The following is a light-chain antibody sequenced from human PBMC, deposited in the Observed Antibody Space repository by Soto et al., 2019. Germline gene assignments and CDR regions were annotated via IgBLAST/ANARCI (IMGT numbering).Light chain of an antibody. J-gene: IGKJ5*01. Sequence: DIQMTQSPSSLSASVGDRVTLTCQASQGISTYLNWYQQKPGKAPKLLIYGASNLETGVPSRFSGSGSGTDFTFTISSLQPEDIATYFCQQYDNVFTFGQGTRLEIK. CDR2: GAS. CDR3: QQYDNVFT. CDR1: QGISTY. V-gene: IGKV1-33*01.